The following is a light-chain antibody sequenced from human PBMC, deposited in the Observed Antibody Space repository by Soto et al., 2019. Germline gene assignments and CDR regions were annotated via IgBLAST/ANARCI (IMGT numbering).Light chain of an antibody. CDR1: QEISPF. CDR2: ASS. CDR3: QQYYQYPRT. Sequence: ALGVTQSPSSISASTRDRVTITCRASQEISPFLAWYQQRPGKAPNRLLYASSTLKSGVPSRFSGSGSGTDFTLTISNLQSEDSATYFCQQYYQYPRTFGQGTKVEIK. J-gene: IGKJ1*01. V-gene: IGKV1-8*01.